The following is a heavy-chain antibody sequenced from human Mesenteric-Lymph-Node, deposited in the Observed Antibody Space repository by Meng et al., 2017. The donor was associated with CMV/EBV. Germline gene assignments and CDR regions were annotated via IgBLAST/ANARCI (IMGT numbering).Heavy chain of an antibody. D-gene: IGHD6-13*01. CDR2: IYYIGST. Sequence: SETLSLTCTVSGGSISSYYWSWIRQPPGKGLEWIGYIYYIGSTNYNPSLKSRVTISVDTSKNQFSLKLSSVTAADTAVYYCARSPKQGVAAADYWGQGTLVTVSS. CDR3: ARSPKQGVAAADY. V-gene: IGHV4-59*01. CDR1: GGSISSYY. J-gene: IGHJ4*02.